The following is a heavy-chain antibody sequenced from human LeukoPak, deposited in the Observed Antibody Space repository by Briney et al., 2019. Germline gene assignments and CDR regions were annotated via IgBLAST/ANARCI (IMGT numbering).Heavy chain of an antibody. CDR3: AKDTGSGWSKGVFDY. Sequence: GGSLRLSCAASGFTFSSYGMSWVRQAPGKGLEWVSAISGSGGSTYYADSVKGRFTISRDNSKNTLYLQMNSLRAEDTAVYYCAKDTGSGWSKGVFDYWGQGTLVTVSS. D-gene: IGHD6-19*01. J-gene: IGHJ4*02. CDR1: GFTFSSYG. V-gene: IGHV3-23*01. CDR2: ISGSGGST.